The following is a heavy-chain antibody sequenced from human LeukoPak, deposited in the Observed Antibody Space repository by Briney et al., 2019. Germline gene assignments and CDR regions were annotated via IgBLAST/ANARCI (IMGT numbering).Heavy chain of an antibody. D-gene: IGHD6-19*01. J-gene: IGHJ4*02. V-gene: IGHV4-34*01. CDR2: INHSGST. Sequence: PSETLSLTCAVYGGSFSGYYWNWIRQPPGKGLEWIGEINHSGSTNYNPSLKSRVTISVDMPKKQFSLKLSSVTAADTAVYYCARDRSGWYGEDYWGQGTLVTVSS. CDR3: ARDRSGWYGEDY. CDR1: GGSFSGYY.